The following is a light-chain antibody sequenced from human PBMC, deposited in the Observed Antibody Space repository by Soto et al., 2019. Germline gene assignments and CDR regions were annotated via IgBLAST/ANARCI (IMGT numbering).Light chain of an antibody. CDR2: EVN. CDR1: SSDIGGYNS. J-gene: IGLJ3*02. CDR3: ISYTSSSTWM. Sequence: QSALTQPASVSGSPGQSITLSCTGTSSDIGGYNSVSWYQQHPGKAPKLLIYEVNNRPSGVSDRFSGSKSGNTASLSISGLQAEDEADYYCISYTSSSTWMFGGGTKVTVL. V-gene: IGLV2-14*01.